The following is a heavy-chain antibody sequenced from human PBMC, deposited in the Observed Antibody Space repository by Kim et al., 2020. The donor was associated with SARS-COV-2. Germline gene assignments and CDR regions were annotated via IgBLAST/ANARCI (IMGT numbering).Heavy chain of an antibody. V-gene: IGHV3-11*06. CDR3: ARGLTYCSGGSCYETTAY. D-gene: IGHD2-15*01. Sequence: VRGRFTISRDNAKNSLYLQMNSLRGEDTAVYYCARGLTYCSGGSCYETTAYWGQGTLVTVSS. J-gene: IGHJ4*02.